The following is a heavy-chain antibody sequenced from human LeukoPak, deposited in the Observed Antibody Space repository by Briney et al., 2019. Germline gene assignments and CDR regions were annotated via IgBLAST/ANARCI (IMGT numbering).Heavy chain of an antibody. Sequence: GGSLRLSCAASGFTFSSYAMSWVRQAPGKGLEWVSVIYSGGSTYYADSVKGRFTISRDNSKNTLYLQMNSLRAEDTAVYYCARERRAGYSSSWYLGYWGQGTLVTVSS. D-gene: IGHD6-13*01. CDR1: GFTFSSYA. CDR2: IYSGGST. J-gene: IGHJ4*02. V-gene: IGHV3-66*01. CDR3: ARERRAGYSSSWYLGY.